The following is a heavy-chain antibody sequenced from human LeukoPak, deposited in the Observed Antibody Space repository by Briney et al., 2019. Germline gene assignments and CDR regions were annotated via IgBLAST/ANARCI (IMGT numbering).Heavy chain of an antibody. J-gene: IGHJ4*02. CDR3: ARIRRVGYCSGGSCYPAEYYFDF. V-gene: IGHV4-59*01. CDR2: IYYSGST. D-gene: IGHD2-15*01. Sequence: SETLSLTCTVSGGSISSYYWSWIRQPPGKGLEWIGYIYYSGSTNYNPSLKSRVTISVDTSKNQFSLKLSSVTAADTAVYYCARIRRVGYCSGGSCYPAEYYFDFWGQGTLVTVSS. CDR1: GGSISSYY.